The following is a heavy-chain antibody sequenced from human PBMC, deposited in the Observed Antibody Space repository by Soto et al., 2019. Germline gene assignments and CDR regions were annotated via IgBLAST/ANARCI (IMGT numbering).Heavy chain of an antibody. CDR3: ARQDYDFWSGYPTINWFDP. D-gene: IGHD3-3*01. CDR2: IYYSGST. V-gene: IGHV4-59*08. Sequence: SETLSLTCTVSGDSISSYYWSWIRQPPGKGLEWIGYIYYSGSTNYNPSLKSRVTISVDTSKNQFSLKLSSVTAADTAVYYCARQDYDFWSGYPTINWFDPWGQGTTVTVYS. CDR1: GDSISSYY. J-gene: IGHJ5*01.